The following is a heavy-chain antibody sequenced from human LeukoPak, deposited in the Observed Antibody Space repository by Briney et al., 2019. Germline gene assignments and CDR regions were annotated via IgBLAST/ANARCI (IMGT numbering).Heavy chain of an antibody. CDR1: GFTFSSYA. J-gene: IGHJ4*02. V-gene: IGHV3-30-3*01. CDR3: ARDSSLTMGYYDSSGYYPGY. Sequence: GGSLRLSCAASGFTFSSYAMHWVRQAPGKGLEWVAVISYDGSNKYYADSVKGRFTISRDNSKNTLYLQMNSLRAEDTAVYYCARDSSLTMGYYDSSGYYPGYWGQGTLATVSS. CDR2: ISYDGSNK. D-gene: IGHD3-22*01.